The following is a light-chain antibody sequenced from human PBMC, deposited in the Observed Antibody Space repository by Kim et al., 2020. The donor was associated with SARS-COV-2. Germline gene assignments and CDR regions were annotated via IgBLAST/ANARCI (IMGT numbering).Light chain of an antibody. J-gene: IGKJ2*01. CDR1: QGINTY. V-gene: IGKV1-5*03. CDR3: QHYVRFPYT. CDR2: LAS. Sequence: SASVGDRVTITCRASQGINTYLAWYQQRPGKAPKLLIYLASTVESGVPPRFSGSGFGTEFTLTINSLQPDDFATYYCQHYVRFPYTFGQGPSWRS.